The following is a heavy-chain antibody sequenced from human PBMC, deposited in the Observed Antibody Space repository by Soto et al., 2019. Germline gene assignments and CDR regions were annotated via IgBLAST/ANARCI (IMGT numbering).Heavy chain of an antibody. CDR1: GGSISSGGYY. CDR2: IYYSGST. D-gene: IGHD3-16*01. CDR3: ASRSPHYDYVWGSKFPYYSDY. Sequence: TSETLSLTCTVSGGSISSGGYYWNWIRQHPGKGLEWIGYIYYSGSTYYNPSLKSRVTISVDTSKNQFSLKLSSVTAADTAVYYCASRSPHYDYVWGSKFPYYSDYWGQGTLVTSPQ. V-gene: IGHV4-30-4*08. J-gene: IGHJ4*02.